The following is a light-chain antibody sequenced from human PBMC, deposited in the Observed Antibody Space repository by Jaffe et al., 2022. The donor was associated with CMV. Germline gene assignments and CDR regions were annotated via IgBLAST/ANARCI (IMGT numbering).Light chain of an antibody. CDR3: QQRSFRCT. CDR1: QSVSSY. J-gene: IGKJ4*01. CDR2: DAS. V-gene: IGKV3-11*01. Sequence: EIVLTQSPATLSLSPGERATLSCRASQSVSSYLAWYQQKPGQAPRLLIYDASNRATGIPARFSGSGSGTDFTLTISSLEPEDFAVYYCQQRSFRCTFGGGTKVEIK.